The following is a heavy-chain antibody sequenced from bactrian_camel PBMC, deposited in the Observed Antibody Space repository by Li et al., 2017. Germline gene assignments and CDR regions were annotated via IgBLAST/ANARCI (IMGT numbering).Heavy chain of an antibody. CDR2: ISIGTGST. V-gene: IGHV3-3*01. CDR1: DYSQRRAC. Sequence: HVQLVESGGGSVQAGGSLRLSCAASDYSQRRACMGWFRQALGKEREAVAAISIGTGSTYYADSVKGRFTISQHTGTKTMWLQMNNVRPEDTAVYFCAADTTPPTGYCSRDYSLVAYEYNYWGQGTQVTVS. D-gene: IGHD2*01. J-gene: IGHJ4*01. CDR3: AADTTPPTGYCSRDYSLVAYEYNY.